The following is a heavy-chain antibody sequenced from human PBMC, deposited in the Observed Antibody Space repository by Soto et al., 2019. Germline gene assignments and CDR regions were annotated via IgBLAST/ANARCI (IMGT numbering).Heavy chain of an antibody. Sequence: GGSLRLSCAASGFTFSSYWMSWVRQAPGKGLEWVANIKEDGSEKYYVDSVKGRFTISRDNAKNSLYLQMNSLRAEDTAVYSYAREGMYQNYCYYGMAVWGQGTTV. J-gene: IGHJ6*02. CDR3: AREGMYQNYCYYGMAV. CDR2: IKEDGSEK. CDR1: GFTFSSYW. V-gene: IGHV3-7*04. D-gene: IGHD2-2*01.